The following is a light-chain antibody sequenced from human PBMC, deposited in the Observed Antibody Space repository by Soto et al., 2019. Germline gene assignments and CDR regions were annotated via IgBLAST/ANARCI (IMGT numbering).Light chain of an antibody. Sequence: ESVLTQSPGTLSLSPGERATLSCRASQSVSSNYLAWYQQKPGQAPRLLIYGASSRATGIPDRFSGSGSGTDFTLTISRLEPEDFALYYCQQYGSSPWTFGQGT. V-gene: IGKV3-20*01. CDR1: QSVSSNY. CDR2: GAS. CDR3: QQYGSSPWT. J-gene: IGKJ1*01.